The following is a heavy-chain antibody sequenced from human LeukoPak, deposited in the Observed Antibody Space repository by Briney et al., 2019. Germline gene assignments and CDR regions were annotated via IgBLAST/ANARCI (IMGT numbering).Heavy chain of an antibody. D-gene: IGHD2-2*01. Sequence: ASVKVSCKASGYTFTSYAMHWVRQAPGQRLEWMGWINAGNGNTKYSQKFQGRVTITRDTSASTAYMELSSLRSEDTAVYYCARRVVPAAPRINWFDPWGQGTLVTVSS. CDR2: INAGNGNT. CDR1: GYTFTSYA. CDR3: ARRVVPAAPRINWFDP. V-gene: IGHV1-3*01. J-gene: IGHJ5*02.